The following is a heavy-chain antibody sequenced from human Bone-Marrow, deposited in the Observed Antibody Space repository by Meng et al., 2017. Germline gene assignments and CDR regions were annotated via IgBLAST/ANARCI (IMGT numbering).Heavy chain of an antibody. J-gene: IGHJ6*02. CDR1: GFTFHHYT. V-gene: IGHV3-43*01. CDR2: ISWDGGST. D-gene: IGHD3-10*01. Sequence: GESLKISCAASGFTFHHYTMHWVRQIPGKGLEWVSLISWDGGSTYFADSVKGRFTISRDNSKNSLYLQMNSLRAEDTALYYCAKARVAGYYYYYGMDVWGQGTTVTVSS. CDR3: AKARVAGYYYYYGMDV.